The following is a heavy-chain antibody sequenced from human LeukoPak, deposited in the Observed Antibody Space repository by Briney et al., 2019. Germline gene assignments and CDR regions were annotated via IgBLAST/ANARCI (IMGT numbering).Heavy chain of an antibody. CDR2: IWYDGSNK. CDR3: ARDNNWTPDC. CDR1: GFTFSSYG. J-gene: IGHJ4*02. D-gene: IGHD3/OR15-3a*01. Sequence: GGSLRLSCAASGFTFSSYGMHWVRQAPGKGLEWVAAIWYDGSNKYHADSVKGRFTISRDNSKNTLYLQMNSLRAEDTAVYYCARDNNWTPDCWGQGTLVTVSS. V-gene: IGHV3-33*01.